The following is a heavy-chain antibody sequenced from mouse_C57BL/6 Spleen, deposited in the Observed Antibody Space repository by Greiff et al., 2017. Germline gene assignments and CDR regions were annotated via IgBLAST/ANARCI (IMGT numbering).Heavy chain of an antibody. CDR3: ARNDGYYSDY. CDR2: IHPNSGST. Sequence: QVQLQQPGAELVKPGASVKLSCKASGYTFTSYWMHWVKQRPGPGLEWIGMIHPNSGSTNYNEKFKSKATLTVDKSSSTAYMQLSSLTSEDSAVYYCARNDGYYSDYWGQGTTLTVSS. J-gene: IGHJ2*01. CDR1: GYTFTSYW. V-gene: IGHV1-64*01. D-gene: IGHD2-3*01.